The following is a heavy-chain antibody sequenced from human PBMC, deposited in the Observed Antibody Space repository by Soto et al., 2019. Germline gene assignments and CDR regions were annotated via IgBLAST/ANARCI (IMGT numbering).Heavy chain of an antibody. CDR3: ARDGGASTFDFDS. CDR2: ITGSGVTM. J-gene: IGHJ4*02. CDR1: GFNFRGHS. D-gene: IGHD3-16*01. Sequence: GGSLRLSCAASGFNFRGHSLNWISQAPGKGLEWVSYITGSGVTMYADSVKGRFTISRDNAKNSLYLQMNSLRAEDTAVYYCARDGGASTFDFDSWGQGTLVTVSS. V-gene: IGHV3-48*04.